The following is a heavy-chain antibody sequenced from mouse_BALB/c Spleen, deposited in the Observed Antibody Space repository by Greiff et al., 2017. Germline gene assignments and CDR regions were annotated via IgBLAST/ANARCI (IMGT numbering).Heavy chain of an antibody. Sequence: EVKVVESGPELVKPGASVKIPCKASGYTFTDYNMDWVKQSHGKSLEWIGDINPNNGGTIYNQKFKGKATLTVDKSSSTAYMELRSLTSEDTAVYYCARNYRSFDYFDYWGQGTTLTVSS. D-gene: IGHD2-14*01. J-gene: IGHJ2*01. V-gene: IGHV1-18*01. CDR3: ARNYRSFDYFDY. CDR2: INPNNGGT. CDR1: GYTFTDYN.